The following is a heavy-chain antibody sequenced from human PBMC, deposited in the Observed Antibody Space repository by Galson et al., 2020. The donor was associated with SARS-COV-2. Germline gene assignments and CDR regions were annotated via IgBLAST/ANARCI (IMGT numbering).Heavy chain of an antibody. CDR3: AREGYGLDV. CDR2: ISHDGTNK. CDR1: GFTFSSYA. Sequence: GESLKISCAASGFTFSSYAIHWVRQAPGKGLEWLAIISHDGTNKYYADSVKGQFTLSRDNPKNTLYLQMNSLRIEDTAVYYCAREGYGLDVWGQGTTVTVSS. V-gene: IGHV3-30-3*01. J-gene: IGHJ6*02.